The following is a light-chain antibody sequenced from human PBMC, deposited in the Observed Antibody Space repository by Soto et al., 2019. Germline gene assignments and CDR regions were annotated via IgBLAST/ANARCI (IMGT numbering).Light chain of an antibody. V-gene: IGLV2-14*01. CDR1: ASDIGDNNF. J-gene: IGLJ1*01. CDR3: SSYTTSSTYV. Sequence: QSALTQPASVSGSPGQSITIPCSGTASDIGDNNFVSWYQQYPGKAPKLMIFEVTARPSGVSNRFSGSKSGNTATLTISGLQAEDEADYYCSSYTTSSTYVFGVGTKLTVL. CDR2: EVT.